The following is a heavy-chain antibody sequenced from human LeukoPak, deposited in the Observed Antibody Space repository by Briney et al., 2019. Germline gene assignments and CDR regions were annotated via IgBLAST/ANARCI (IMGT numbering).Heavy chain of an antibody. D-gene: IGHD3-22*01. CDR3: AKLIMRPTYYYDSSGYSYYFDY. CDR1: GFTFSSYA. CDR2: ISSSGGST. J-gene: IGHJ4*02. V-gene: IGHV3-23*01. Sequence: GGSLRLSCAASGFTFSSYAMSWVRQAPGKGLEWVSAISSSGGSTYYADSVKGRFTISRDNSKNTLYLQTNSLRAEDTAVYYCAKLIMRPTYYYDSSGYSYYFDYWGQGTLVTVSS.